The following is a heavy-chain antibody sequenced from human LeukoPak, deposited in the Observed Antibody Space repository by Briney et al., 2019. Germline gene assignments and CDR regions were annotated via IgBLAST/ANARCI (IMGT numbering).Heavy chain of an antibody. D-gene: IGHD3-22*01. CDR3: AKRPRDSSGYYLGAFDI. V-gene: IGHV3-23*01. J-gene: IGHJ3*02. CDR1: GFTFSTYA. CDR2: IYASGAAT. Sequence: GGSLRLSCAASGFTFSTYAMTWVRQAPGKGLEWVSGIYASGAATHYADTVKGRFTISRDNSKNTLYLQMNTLRVEDTAVYYCAKRPRDSSGYYLGAFDIWGRGTLVTVSS.